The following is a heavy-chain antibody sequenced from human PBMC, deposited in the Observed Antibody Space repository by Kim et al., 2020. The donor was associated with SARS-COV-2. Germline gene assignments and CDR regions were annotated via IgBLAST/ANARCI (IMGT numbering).Heavy chain of an antibody. CDR3: ARTEWELHDAFDI. D-gene: IGHD1-26*01. J-gene: IGHJ3*02. V-gene: IGHV3-11*06. Sequence: PDSVKRRLTISRDSAKNSLYLQVNSLRAEDTAVYYCARTEWELHDAFDIWGQGTMVTVSS.